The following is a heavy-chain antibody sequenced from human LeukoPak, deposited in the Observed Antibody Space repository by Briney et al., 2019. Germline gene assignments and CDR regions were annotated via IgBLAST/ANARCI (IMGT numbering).Heavy chain of an antibody. J-gene: IGHJ4*02. D-gene: IGHD1-26*01. Sequence: GGSLRLSCAASGFTLSSYWVSWVRQAPGKGLEWVANIKQDGSEKYYVDSVKGRFTISRDNAKNSLYLQMNSLRAEDTAVYYCAREGQWELPIDYWGQGTLVTVSS. CDR3: AREGQWELPIDY. CDR2: IKQDGSEK. CDR1: GFTLSSYW. V-gene: IGHV3-7*01.